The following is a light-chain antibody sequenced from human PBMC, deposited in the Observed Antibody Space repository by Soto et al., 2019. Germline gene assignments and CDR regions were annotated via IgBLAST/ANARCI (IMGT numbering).Light chain of an antibody. CDR3: QQLRT. V-gene: IGKV1-5*01. J-gene: IGKJ1*01. CDR1: QSISSW. CDR2: DAS. Sequence: GDRVTITCRASQSISSWLAWYQQKPGKAPKLLIYDASSLESGVPSRFSGSGSGTEFTLTISSLQPDDFATYYCQQLRTLGQGTKVDIK.